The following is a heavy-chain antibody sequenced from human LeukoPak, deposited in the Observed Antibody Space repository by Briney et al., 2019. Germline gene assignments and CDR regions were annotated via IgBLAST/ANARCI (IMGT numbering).Heavy chain of an antibody. Sequence: GASVKVSCKASGYTFTSYGISWVRQAPGQGLEWTGWISAYNGNTNYAQKLQGRVTMTTDTSTSTAYMELRSLRSDDTAVYYCARDMGELWYPQDYYYYMDVWGKGTTVTVSS. D-gene: IGHD3-16*01. V-gene: IGHV1-18*01. CDR2: ISAYNGNT. CDR3: ARDMGELWYPQDYYYYMDV. CDR1: GYTFTSYG. J-gene: IGHJ6*03.